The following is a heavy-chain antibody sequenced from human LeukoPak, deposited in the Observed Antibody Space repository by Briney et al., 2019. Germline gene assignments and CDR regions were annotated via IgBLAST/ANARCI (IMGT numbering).Heavy chain of an antibody. CDR3: ARALLWFGEFPPHYMDV. CDR2: IYYSGIT. J-gene: IGHJ6*03. D-gene: IGHD3-10*01. V-gene: IGHV4-59*01. CDR1: GRSISSYY. Sequence: PSETLSLTCTVSGRSISSYYWSWIRPPPGKGLEWIGYIYYSGITNYNPSFKSRVTISVDASKNQFSLKLSSVTAADTAVYYCARALLWFGEFPPHYMDVWGKGTTVTVSS.